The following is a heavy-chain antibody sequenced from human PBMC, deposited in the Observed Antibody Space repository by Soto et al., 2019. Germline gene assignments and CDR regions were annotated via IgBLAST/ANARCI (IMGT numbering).Heavy chain of an antibody. Sequence: SETLSLTCSFSVDSVTSHYFTWIRQSPEKGLEWIGYMHYTGFSHYNPSLKSRLTISVDKSKNQFTLQLTSVTVADTAVYYCARVESGYDFYYYYYMDVWGKGTTVTVSS. D-gene: IGHD5-12*01. J-gene: IGHJ6*03. CDR2: MHYTGFS. CDR3: ARVESGYDFYYYYYMDV. CDR1: VDSVTSHY. V-gene: IGHV4-59*02.